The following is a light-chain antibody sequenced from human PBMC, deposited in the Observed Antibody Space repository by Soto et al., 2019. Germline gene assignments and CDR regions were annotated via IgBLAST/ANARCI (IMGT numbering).Light chain of an antibody. J-gene: IGKJ1*01. CDR3: QQYNVHSPWT. CDR1: QSVSTW. CDR2: KAS. Sequence: DIQMTQSPSTLSASVGDRVSITCRASQSVSTWMAWYQQKPGKATQLLIFKASTLESGVPSRFSGSGSGTEFTLTMTSLQPDDCATYYCQQYNVHSPWTFGQGTKVEIK. V-gene: IGKV1-5*03.